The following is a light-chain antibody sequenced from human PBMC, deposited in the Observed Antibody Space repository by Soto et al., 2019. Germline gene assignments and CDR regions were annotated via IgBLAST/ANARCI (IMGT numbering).Light chain of an antibody. Sequence: DIQMTQSPSSRSASVGDRVSITCRARQNIPTYLNWYQQKPGKAPQVLLYAASSLQSGVPPRFSGSGSGTDVTLTISSLQPEDFATYSCQQSYSFPYTFGRGTKLEIK. V-gene: IGKV1-39*01. CDR1: QNIPTY. CDR3: QQSYSFPYT. CDR2: AAS. J-gene: IGKJ2*01.